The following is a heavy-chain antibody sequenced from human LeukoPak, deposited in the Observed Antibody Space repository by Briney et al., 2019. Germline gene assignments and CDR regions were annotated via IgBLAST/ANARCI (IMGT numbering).Heavy chain of an antibody. Sequence: GGSLRLSCAASGFTFSSYSMNWVRQAPGKGLEWVSSISSSSSYIYYADSVKGRFTISRDNAKNSLYLQMNSLRAEDTAAYYCARSIYGSGSYFSYWGQGALVTVSS. J-gene: IGHJ4*02. CDR3: ARSIYGSGSYFSY. CDR1: GFTFSSYS. V-gene: IGHV3-21*01. D-gene: IGHD3-10*01. CDR2: ISSSSSYI.